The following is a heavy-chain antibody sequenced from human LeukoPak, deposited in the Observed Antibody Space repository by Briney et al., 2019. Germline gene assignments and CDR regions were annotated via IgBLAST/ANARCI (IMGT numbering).Heavy chain of an antibody. CDR1: GYTFTSYD. V-gene: IGHV1-8*01. D-gene: IGHD4-17*01. J-gene: IGHJ4*02. CDR3: ARGFTVTTGYFDY. Sequence: ASVKVSCKASGYTFTSYDINWVRQATGQGLEWMGWMNPNSGSTDYAQEFQGRVTMTRDTSISTAYMELSSLRSEDTAVYYCARGFTVTTGYFDYWGQGTLVTVSS. CDR2: MNPNSGST.